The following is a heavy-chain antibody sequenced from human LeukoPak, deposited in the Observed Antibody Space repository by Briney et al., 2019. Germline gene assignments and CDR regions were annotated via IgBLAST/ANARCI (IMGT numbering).Heavy chain of an antibody. J-gene: IGHJ4*02. Sequence: AASVKVSCKVSGYTLTELSMHWVRRAPGKGLEWMGGFDPEDGETIYAQKFQGRVTMATDTSTSTAYMELRSLRSDDTAVYYCARDGTFIVGATQNDYWGQGTLVTVSS. CDR2: FDPEDGET. CDR1: GYTLTELS. V-gene: IGHV1-24*01. D-gene: IGHD1-26*01. CDR3: ARDGTFIVGATQNDY.